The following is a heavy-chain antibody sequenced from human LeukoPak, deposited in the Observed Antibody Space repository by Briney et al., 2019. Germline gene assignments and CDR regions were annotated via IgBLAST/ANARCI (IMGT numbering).Heavy chain of an antibody. D-gene: IGHD3-10*01. Sequence: PSETLSLTCTVSGGSISSYYWSWIRQPPGKGLEWIGYIYYSGSTNYNPSLKSRVTISVDTSKNQFSLKLSSVTAADTAVYYCARESRAFYYGSGSSFFDYWGQGILVTVSS. J-gene: IGHJ4*02. CDR1: GGSISSYY. CDR3: ARESRAFYYGSGSSFFDY. V-gene: IGHV4-59*12. CDR2: IYYSGST.